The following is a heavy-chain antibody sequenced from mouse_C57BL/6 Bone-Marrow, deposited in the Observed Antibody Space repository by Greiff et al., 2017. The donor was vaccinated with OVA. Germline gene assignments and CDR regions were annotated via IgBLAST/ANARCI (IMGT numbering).Heavy chain of an antibody. CDR1: GYTFTSYG. J-gene: IGHJ2*01. Sequence: QVQLKQSGAELARPGASVKLSCKASGYTFTSYGISWVKQRTGQGLEWIGEIYPRSGNTYYNEKFKGKATLTADKSSSTAYMELRSLTSEDSAVYFCARWRHQRQLRLLWGQGTTLTVSS. CDR2: IYPRSGNT. CDR3: ARWRHQRQLRLL. V-gene: IGHV1-81*01. D-gene: IGHD3-2*02.